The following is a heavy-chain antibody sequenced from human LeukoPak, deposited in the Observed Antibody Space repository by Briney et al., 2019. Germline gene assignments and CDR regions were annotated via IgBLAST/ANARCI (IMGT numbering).Heavy chain of an antibody. Sequence: ASVKVSCKASGYTFTGYYMHWVRQAPGQGLEWMGWINPNSGGTNYAQKFQGRVTMTRDTSISTVYMELSRLRSDDTAVYYCAAGRYCSGGSCYSFWGQGALVTVSS. D-gene: IGHD2-15*01. J-gene: IGHJ4*02. CDR3: AAGRYCSGGSCYSF. CDR2: INPNSGGT. V-gene: IGHV1-2*02. CDR1: GYTFTGYY.